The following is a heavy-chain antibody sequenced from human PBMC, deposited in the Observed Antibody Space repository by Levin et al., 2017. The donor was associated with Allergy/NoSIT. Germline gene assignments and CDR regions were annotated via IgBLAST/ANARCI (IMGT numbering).Heavy chain of an antibody. J-gene: IGHJ3*02. CDR2: ISDIGYSI. Sequence: PGESLKISCAASGFSFNNYAMSWVRQAPGKGLEWVSTISDIGYSIYYADSVKGRLTTSRDNSKTTLYLQMNSLRAEDTAVYYCATSTDLRTFDIWGQGTMVTVSS. CDR1: GFSFNNYA. CDR3: ATSTDLRTFDI. D-gene: IGHD3-3*01. V-gene: IGHV3-23*01.